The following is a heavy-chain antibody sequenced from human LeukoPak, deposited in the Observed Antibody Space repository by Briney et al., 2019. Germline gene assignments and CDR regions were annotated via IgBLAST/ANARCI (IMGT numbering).Heavy chain of an antibody. CDR1: GFTFSSHA. CDR3: ANEVRPNDY. J-gene: IGHJ4*02. Sequence: GGSLRLSCVASGFTFSSHAMCWVRQAPGKGLEWVASIDISGGSTYYEDSVQGRFTISRDNSKNTLYLEMNSLRVEDTALYYCANEVRPNDYWGQGTLVTVST. D-gene: IGHD1-1*01. CDR2: IDISGGST. V-gene: IGHV3-23*01.